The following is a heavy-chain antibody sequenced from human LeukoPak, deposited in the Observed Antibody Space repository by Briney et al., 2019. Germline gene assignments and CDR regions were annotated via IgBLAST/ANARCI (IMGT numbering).Heavy chain of an antibody. Sequence: GGSLRLSCAASGFTFDDYAMHWVRQAPGKGLEWVSGISWNSGSIGYADSVKGRFTISRDNAKNSLYLQMNSLRAEDMALYYCAKDSGGGGYFYFQHWGQGTLVTVSS. CDR2: ISWNSGSI. CDR1: GFTFDDYA. D-gene: IGHD3-22*01. CDR3: AKDSGGGGYFYFQH. J-gene: IGHJ1*01. V-gene: IGHV3-9*03.